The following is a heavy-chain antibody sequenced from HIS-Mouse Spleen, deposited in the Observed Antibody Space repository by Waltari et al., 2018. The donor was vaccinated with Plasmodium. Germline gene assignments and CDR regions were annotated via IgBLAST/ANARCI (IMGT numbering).Heavy chain of an antibody. Sequence: EVQLVESGGGLVQPGGSLRLSCAASGFTFSSYDMHWVRQATGKGLGGVSAIGTAGDTYYPGSVKGRLTSSRENAKNSLYLQMNSLRAGDTAVYYCARGRWNHAFDIWGQGTMVTVSS. CDR2: IGTAGDT. CDR3: ARGRWNHAFDI. J-gene: IGHJ3*02. D-gene: IGHD1-1*01. CDR1: GFTFSSYD. V-gene: IGHV3-13*01.